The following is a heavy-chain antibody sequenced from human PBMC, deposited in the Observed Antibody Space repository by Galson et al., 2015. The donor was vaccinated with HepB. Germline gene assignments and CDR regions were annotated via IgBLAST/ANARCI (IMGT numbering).Heavy chain of an antibody. Sequence: SLRLSCAASGFTFSSYSMNWVRQAPGKGLEWVSSISSSSSYIYYADSVKGRFTISRDNAKNSLYLQMNSLRAEDTAVYYCARDFDGHYYYMDVWGKGTTVTVSS. J-gene: IGHJ6*03. CDR1: GFTFSSYS. D-gene: IGHD5-24*01. V-gene: IGHV3-21*01. CDR2: ISSSSSYI. CDR3: ARDFDGHYYYMDV.